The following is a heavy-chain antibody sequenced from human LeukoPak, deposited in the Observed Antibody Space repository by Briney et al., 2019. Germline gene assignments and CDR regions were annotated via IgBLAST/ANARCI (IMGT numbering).Heavy chain of an antibody. CDR2: ISSSSSTI. J-gene: IGHJ6*03. Sequence: GGSLRLSCAASGFTFSSYSMNWVRQAPGMGLEWVSYISSSSSTIYYADSVKGRFTISRDNAKNSLYLQMNSLRADDTAVYYCARDIMGGVTTGNYMDVRGKGTTVTVSS. D-gene: IGHD4-11*01. V-gene: IGHV3-48*01. CDR3: ARDIMGGVTTGNYMDV. CDR1: GFTFSSYS.